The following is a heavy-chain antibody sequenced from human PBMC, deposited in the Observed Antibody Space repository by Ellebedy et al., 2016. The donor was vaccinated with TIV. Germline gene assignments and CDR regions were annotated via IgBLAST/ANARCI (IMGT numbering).Heavy chain of an antibody. D-gene: IGHD5-24*01. V-gene: IGHV1-69*04. CDR2: IIPILGIA. CDR3: ASRDGHNSSYDY. J-gene: IGHJ4*02. CDR1: GCTFSSYA. Sequence: AASVKVSCKASGCTFSSYAISWVRQAPGQGLEWMGRIIPILGIANYAQKFQGRVTITADKSTSTAYMELSSLRSEDTAVYYCASRDGHNSSYDYWGQGTLVTVSS.